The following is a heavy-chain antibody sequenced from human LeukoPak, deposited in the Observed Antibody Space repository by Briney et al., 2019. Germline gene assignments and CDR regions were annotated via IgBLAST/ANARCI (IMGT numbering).Heavy chain of an antibody. CDR1: GGSISSGGYY. CDR3: LGYCSTASCLSDV. J-gene: IGHJ6*02. CDR2: IQTSGST. D-gene: IGHD2-2*01. Sequence: SQTLSLTCTVSGGSISSGGYYWSWIRQPAGKGLEWIGRIQTSGSTNYNPSLRSRVTISVDTPKNQLSLKVSSVTAADTAVYYCLGYCSTASCLSDVWGQGSTVTVSS. V-gene: IGHV4-61*02.